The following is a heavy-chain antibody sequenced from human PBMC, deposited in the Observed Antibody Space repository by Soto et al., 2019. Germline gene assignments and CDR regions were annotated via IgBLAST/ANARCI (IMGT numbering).Heavy chain of an antibody. CDR1: GGSFSSYA. CDR3: AREYRSSSGRFDN. Sequence: QVQLVQSGAEVKKPGSSVKVSCKASGGSFSSYAISWVRQAPGQGLEWMGGIIPIFGTPSYAQKFQGRVTITADESTSTAYMELSSLRSEDTAVYYCAREYRSSSGRFDNWGQGILVSVSS. V-gene: IGHV1-69*01. D-gene: IGHD6-6*01. CDR2: IIPIFGTP. J-gene: IGHJ4*02.